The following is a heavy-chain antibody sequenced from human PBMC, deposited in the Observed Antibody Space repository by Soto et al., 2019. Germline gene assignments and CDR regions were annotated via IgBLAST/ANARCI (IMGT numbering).Heavy chain of an antibody. Sequence: ASETLSLTCTVSGGSISSYYWSWIRQPPGKGLEWIGYIYYSGSTNYNPSLKSRVTISVDTSKNQFSLKLSSVTAADTAVYYCAVGPATVVTTESCSDPWGQGTLVTVSP. V-gene: IGHV4-59*01. CDR3: AVGPATVVTTESCSDP. J-gene: IGHJ5*02. CDR2: IYYSGST. D-gene: IGHD4-4*01. CDR1: GGSISSYY.